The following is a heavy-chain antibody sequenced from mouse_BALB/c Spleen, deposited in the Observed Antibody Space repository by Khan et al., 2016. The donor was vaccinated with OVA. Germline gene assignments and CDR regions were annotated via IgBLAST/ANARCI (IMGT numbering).Heavy chain of an antibody. J-gene: IGHJ3*01. CDR3: VRAGAYHSNDGWFVL. CDR1: GYTFTSYT. CDR2: INPSNGYT. V-gene: IGHV1-4*01. D-gene: IGHD2-5*01. Sequence: QIQLVQSGAELARPGASVKMSCKASGYTFTSYTIHWIKLRPGQGLEWIGFINPSNGYTNYNQKFKDKATLTADKSSTTVYMQLSSLTSDDSAVYNCVRAGAYHSNDGWFVLWGQGTLVTVSA.